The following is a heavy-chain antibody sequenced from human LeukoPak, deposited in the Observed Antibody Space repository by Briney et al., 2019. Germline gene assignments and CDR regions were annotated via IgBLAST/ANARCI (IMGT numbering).Heavy chain of an antibody. CDR1: GGSISSYY. D-gene: IGHD6-13*01. CDR2: IYYSGST. Sequence: SETLSLTCTVSGGSISSYYWSWIRQPPGKGLEWIGYIYYSGSTNYNPSLKSRVTISVDTSKNQFSLKLSSVTAADTAVYYCARGEYSSSRGYWFDPWGQGTLVTVSS. V-gene: IGHV4-59*08. CDR3: ARGEYSSSRGYWFDP. J-gene: IGHJ5*02.